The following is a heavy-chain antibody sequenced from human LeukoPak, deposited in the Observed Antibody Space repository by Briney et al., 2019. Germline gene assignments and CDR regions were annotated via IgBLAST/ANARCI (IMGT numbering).Heavy chain of an antibody. CDR3: ARDRVFDY. V-gene: IGHV4-30-2*01. J-gene: IGHJ4*02. CDR2: IYHSGST. Sequence: SETLSLTCTVSGGSISSGGYYWSWIRQPPGKGLEWIGYIYHSGSTYYNPSLKSRVTISVDRSKNQFSLKLSSVTAADTAVYYCARDRVFDYWGQGTLVTVSS. D-gene: IGHD3-10*01. CDR1: GGSISSGGYY.